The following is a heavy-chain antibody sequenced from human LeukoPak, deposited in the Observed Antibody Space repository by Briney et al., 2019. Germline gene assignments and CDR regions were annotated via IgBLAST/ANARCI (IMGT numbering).Heavy chain of an antibody. CDR1: GLTVSSNY. J-gene: IGHJ4*02. CDR3: ARLGYSSSWYDY. Sequence: GSLRLSCAASGLTVSSNYMSWVRQAPGKGLEWIGSIYYSGSTYYNPSLKSRVTISADTSKNQFSLKLNSVTAADTAVYYCARLGYSSSWYDYWGQGTLVTVSS. V-gene: IGHV4-39*01. CDR2: IYYSGST. D-gene: IGHD6-13*01.